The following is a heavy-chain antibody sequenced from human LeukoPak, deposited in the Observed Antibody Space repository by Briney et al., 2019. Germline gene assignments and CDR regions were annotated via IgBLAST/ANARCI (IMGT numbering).Heavy chain of an antibody. J-gene: IGHJ4*02. V-gene: IGHV3-21*06. D-gene: IGHD1-14*01. Sequence: GGSLRLSCTASGLTSSTSGFNWVRQAPGKGLEWVASIGPTGSDRYHADSIMGRFTISRDNANNFLYLQMNSLRAEDTAVYYCATETNGRHYDYWGQGTLLTVSS. CDR2: IGPTGSDR. CDR1: GLTSSTSG. CDR3: ATETNGRHYDY.